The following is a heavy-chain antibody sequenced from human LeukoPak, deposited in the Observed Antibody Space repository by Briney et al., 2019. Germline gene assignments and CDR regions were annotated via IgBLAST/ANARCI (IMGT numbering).Heavy chain of an antibody. CDR2: IYHSGST. CDR1: GGSISSSNW. J-gene: IGHJ4*02. D-gene: IGHD3-22*01. V-gene: IGHV4-4*02. CDR3: ARHVNGYDSSGYY. Sequence: SETLSLTCAVSGGSISSSNWWSWVRQPPGKGLEWIGEIYHSGSTNYNPSLKSRVTISVDKSKNQFSLKLSSVTAADTAVYYCARHVNGYDSSGYYWGQGTLVTVSS.